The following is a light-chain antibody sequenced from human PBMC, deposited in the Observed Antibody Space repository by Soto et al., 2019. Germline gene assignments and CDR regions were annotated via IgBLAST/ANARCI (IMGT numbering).Light chain of an antibody. CDR1: SRNVGGYNF. CDR3: CSYGGDRI. J-gene: IGLJ2*01. V-gene: IGLV2-23*02. Sequence: QSALTQPASVSGSPGQSIAISCTGTSRNVGGYNFVSWYQQHPGKAPKLLIYEVNKRPSGVSNRFSGSKSDNTASLTISGLQAEDVADYYCCSYGGDRIFGGGTKLTVL. CDR2: EVN.